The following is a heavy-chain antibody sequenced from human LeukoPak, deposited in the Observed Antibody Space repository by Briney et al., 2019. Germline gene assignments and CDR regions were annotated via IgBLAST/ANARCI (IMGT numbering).Heavy chain of an antibody. J-gene: IGHJ3*02. Sequence: ASVKVSCKASGYTFTSYDINWVRQAAGQGLEWLGWMNPNSDNTGYAQKFQGRVTMTRDTSRSTAYMELSSLRSEDTAVYYCARDADGSGSGSFGIWGQGTMVTVSS. V-gene: IGHV1-8*01. D-gene: IGHD3-10*01. CDR2: MNPNSDNT. CDR1: GYTFTSYD. CDR3: ARDADGSGSGSFGI.